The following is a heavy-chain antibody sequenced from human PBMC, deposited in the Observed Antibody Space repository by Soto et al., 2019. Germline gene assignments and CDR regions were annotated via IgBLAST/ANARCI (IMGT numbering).Heavy chain of an antibody. Sequence: GGSLRLSFAASGFTFSSYSMNWVRQAPGKGLEWVSSISSSSSYIYYADSVKGRFTISRDNVKNSLYLQMNSLRAEDTAVYYCAKGTGGTCYNGLDVWGQGTTVTVSS. CDR1: GFTFSSYS. J-gene: IGHJ6*02. CDR3: AKGTGGTCYNGLDV. V-gene: IGHV3-21*01. D-gene: IGHD2-15*01. CDR2: ISSSSSYI.